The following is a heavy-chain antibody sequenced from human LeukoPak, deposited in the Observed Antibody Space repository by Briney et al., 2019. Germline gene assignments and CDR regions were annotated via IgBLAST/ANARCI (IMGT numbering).Heavy chain of an antibody. V-gene: IGHV4-59*01. J-gene: IGHJ4*02. CDR2: IYYSGST. CDR1: GGSISSYY. D-gene: IGHD2-8*01. CDR3: ARSFEVYDLHPSFDY. Sequence: SETLSLTCTVSGGSISSYYWSWIRQPPGKGLEWIGYIYYSGSTNYNPSLKSRVTISVDTSKNQFSLKLSSVTAADTAVYYCARSFEVYDLHPSFDYWGQGTLVTVSS.